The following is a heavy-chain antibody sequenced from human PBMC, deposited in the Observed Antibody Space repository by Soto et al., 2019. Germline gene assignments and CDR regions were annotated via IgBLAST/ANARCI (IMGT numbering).Heavy chain of an antibody. CDR3: ASLPFYYDSRGYPFYYGMNV. V-gene: IGHV3-21*01. D-gene: IGHD3-22*01. J-gene: IGHJ6*02. Sequence: GGSLRVSCEASGFPFSTYARNWVRPTPGKGLEWVSSIDRSSSYIYYADSVKGRFTISRDNAKHSLYLQMNSLRAEDTAVYYCASLPFYYDSRGYPFYYGMNVWGQGTTVTVSS. CDR2: IDRSSSYI. CDR1: GFPFSTYA.